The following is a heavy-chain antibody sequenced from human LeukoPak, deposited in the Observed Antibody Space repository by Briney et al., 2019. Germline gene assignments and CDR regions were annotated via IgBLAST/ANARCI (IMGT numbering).Heavy chain of an antibody. CDR2: ISYDGSNK. CDR3: ASSGYGDYGYYYGMDV. J-gene: IGHJ6*02. CDR1: GVTFSSYG. V-gene: IGHV3-30*03. Sequence: QPGRSLRLSCAASGVTFSSYGMRWVRQAPGKGLEWVAVISYDGSNKYYADSVKGRFTISRDNSKNTLYLQMNSLRAEDTAVYYCASSGYGDYGYYYGMDVWGQGTTVTVSS. D-gene: IGHD4-17*01.